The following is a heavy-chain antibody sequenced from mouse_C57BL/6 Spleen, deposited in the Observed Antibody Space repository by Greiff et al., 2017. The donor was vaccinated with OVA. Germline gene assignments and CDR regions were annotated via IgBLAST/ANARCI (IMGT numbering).Heavy chain of an antibody. CDR3: ARQSPYYAMDY. J-gene: IGHJ4*01. CDR2: INYDGSST. CDR1: GFTFSDYY. Sequence: EVKVVESEGGLVQPGSSMKLSCTASGFTFSDYYMAWVRQVPEKGLEWVANINYDGSSTYYLDSLKSRFIISRDNAKNILYLQMSSLKSEDTATYYCARQSPYYAMDYWGQGTSVTVSS. V-gene: IGHV5-16*01.